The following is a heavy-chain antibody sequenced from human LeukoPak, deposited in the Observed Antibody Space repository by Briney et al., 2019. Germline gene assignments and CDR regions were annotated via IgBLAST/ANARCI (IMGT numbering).Heavy chain of an antibody. Sequence: SETLSLTCTVFGSSINSVYSWGWIRQPPGKGLEWIGSIYHNGNTYYNSSPKSRVTISVHTSENQFSLKLSSVTAADTAVYYCASYKTYYDSSGNPFDYWGQGTLVTVSS. CDR2: IYHNGNT. CDR3: ASYKTYYDSSGNPFDY. D-gene: IGHD3-22*01. V-gene: IGHV4-38-2*02. CDR1: GSSINSVYS. J-gene: IGHJ4*02.